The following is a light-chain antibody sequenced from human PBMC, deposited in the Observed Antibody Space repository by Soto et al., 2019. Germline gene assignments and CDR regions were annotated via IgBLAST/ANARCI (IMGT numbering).Light chain of an antibody. CDR2: NNN. CDR1: SSNIGTNT. Sequence: VLTXPPSASGTPGQRVTISCSGSSSNIGTNTVNWYQQLPGTAPKLLIYNNNQRPSGVPDRFSGSKSGTSASLAISGLQSDIEADYYCAAWDDSLNGYVFGIGTKVTVL. CDR3: AAWDDSLNGYV. J-gene: IGLJ1*01. V-gene: IGLV1-44*01.